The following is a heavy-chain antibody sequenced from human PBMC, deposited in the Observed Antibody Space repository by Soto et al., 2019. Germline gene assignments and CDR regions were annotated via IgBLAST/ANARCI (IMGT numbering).Heavy chain of an antibody. D-gene: IGHD3-3*01. CDR1: GFTFSSYW. V-gene: IGHV3-7*04. CDR3: ARGTYYDFTNWFDP. J-gene: IGHJ5*02. CDR2: IKQDGSEK. Sequence: GGSLRLSCAASGFTFSSYWMSWVRQAPGKGLEWVANIKQDGSEKYYVDSVKGRFTISRDNAKNSLYLQMNSLRAEDTAVYYCARGTYYDFTNWFDPWGEGALVTVSS.